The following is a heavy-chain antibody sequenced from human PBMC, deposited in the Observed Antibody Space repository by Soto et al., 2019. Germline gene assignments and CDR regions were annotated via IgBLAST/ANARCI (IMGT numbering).Heavy chain of an antibody. V-gene: IGHV3-15*05. J-gene: IGHJ4*02. CDR2: IKSKADGGAR. CDR3: VEGWNDF. CDR1: GFMFSCAW. D-gene: IGHD1-1*01. Sequence: EVQMVQSGGDLVKPGGSLRLSCVTSGFMFSCAWMSWVRHAPGKGLEWVARIKSKADGGARDYAAPVKGRFTISRDDSKNTVYLQMNSLRAEDTAVYYCVEGWNDFWGQGTLVTVSS.